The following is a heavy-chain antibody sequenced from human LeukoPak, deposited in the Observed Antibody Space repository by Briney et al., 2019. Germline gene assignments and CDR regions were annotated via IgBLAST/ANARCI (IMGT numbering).Heavy chain of an antibody. V-gene: IGHV3-30-3*01. D-gene: IGHD3-22*01. J-gene: IGHJ4*02. CDR1: GFTFSSYA. CDR2: ISYDGSNK. Sequence: PGGSLRFSCAASGFTFSSYAMHWVRQAPGKGLEWVAVISYDGSNKCYADSVKGRFTISRDNSKNTLYLQMNSLRAEDTAVYYCARDLYYYDSSGPGDYWGQGTLVTVSS. CDR3: ARDLYYYDSSGPGDY.